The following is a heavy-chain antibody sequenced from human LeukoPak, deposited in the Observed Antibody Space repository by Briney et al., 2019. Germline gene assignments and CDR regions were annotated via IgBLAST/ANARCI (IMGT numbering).Heavy chain of an antibody. CDR1: RYTFTSYG. CDR2: ISAYNVNT. D-gene: IGHD2-15*01. CDR3: ARAVVVAANTYFDY. V-gene: IGHV1-18*01. J-gene: IGHJ4*02. Sequence: ASVKDSCKDSRYTFTSYGISWVRHAPGQGLERMGWISAYNVNTNYAHKLQGRVTMTTDTSTIPAYMELRSRRSYDTAVYYCARAVVVAANTYFDYWGQGTLVTVSS.